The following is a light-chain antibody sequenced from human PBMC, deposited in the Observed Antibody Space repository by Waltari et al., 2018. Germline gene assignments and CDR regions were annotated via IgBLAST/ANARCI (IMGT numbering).Light chain of an antibody. CDR3: LQHNSYPRYT. V-gene: IGKV1-17*01. CDR2: AAS. J-gene: IGKJ2*01. CDR1: QVIRND. Sequence: DIQMTQSPSSLSASVGDRVTITCRASQVIRNDLAWHQQKPGKAPRRLIYAASSLQSGVPSRFSGSGSVTEFNLTISSLQPEDFATYYCLQHNSYPRYTFGQGTKLEIK.